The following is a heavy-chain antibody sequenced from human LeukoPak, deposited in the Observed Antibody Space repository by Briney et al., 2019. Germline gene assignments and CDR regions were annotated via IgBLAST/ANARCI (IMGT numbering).Heavy chain of an antibody. Sequence: GGSLRLSCAASGFTFSRYSMNWVRQAPGRGLVWVSSISSSSSYIYYADSLKGRFTSSRDNAKNSLYLQMNSLRAEDTAVYFCARDRIIYGDYGDAFDIWGQGTMWTVSS. V-gene: IGHV3-21*01. CDR1: GFTFSRYS. CDR3: ARDRIIYGDYGDAFDI. CDR2: ISSSSSYI. J-gene: IGHJ3*02. D-gene: IGHD4-17*01.